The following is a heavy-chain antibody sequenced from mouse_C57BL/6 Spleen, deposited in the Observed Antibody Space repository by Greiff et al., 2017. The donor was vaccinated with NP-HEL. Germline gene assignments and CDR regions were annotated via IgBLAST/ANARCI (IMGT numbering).Heavy chain of an antibody. D-gene: IGHD1-1*01. CDR2: ISHLAYSI. CDR1: GFTFRDYG. J-gene: IGHJ1*03. CDR3: ARFYGSRYFDV. V-gene: IGHV5-15*01. Sequence: EVKLVESGGGLVQPGGSLKLSCAASGFTFRDYGMAWVRQAPRKGPEWVAFISHLAYSIYYADTVTGRFPISRGNAKNTLYLEMSSRRSEDTAMYYCARFYGSRYFDVWGTGTTVTVSS.